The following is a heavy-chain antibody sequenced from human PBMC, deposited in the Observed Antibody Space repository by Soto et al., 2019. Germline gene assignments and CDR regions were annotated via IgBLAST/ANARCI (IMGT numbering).Heavy chain of an antibody. Sequence: QLQLQESGPGLVKPSETLSLTCTVSGGSISSSSYYWGWIRQPPGKGLEWIGSIYYSGSTYYNPSLKRRVTISVDTSKNQFSLKLSSVTAADTAVYYCARFGPKGITMVRGVIIADYWGQGTLVTVSS. D-gene: IGHD3-10*01. CDR3: ARFGPKGITMVRGVIIADY. CDR2: IYYSGST. J-gene: IGHJ4*02. V-gene: IGHV4-39*01. CDR1: GGSISSSSYY.